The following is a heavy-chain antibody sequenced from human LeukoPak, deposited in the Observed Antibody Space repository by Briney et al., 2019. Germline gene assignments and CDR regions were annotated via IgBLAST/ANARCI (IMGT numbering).Heavy chain of an antibody. Sequence: ASVKVSCKASGYTFTGYYMHWVRQAPGQGLEWMGWINPNSGGTNYAQKCQGRVTMTRNTPSSTAYMELSRLRSDDTAVYYCARVKARSGSYSLDYSGQGTLVTVSS. CDR3: ARVKARSGSYSLDY. CDR2: INPNSGGT. D-gene: IGHD1-26*01. J-gene: IGHJ4*02. CDR1: GYTFTGYY. V-gene: IGHV1-2*02.